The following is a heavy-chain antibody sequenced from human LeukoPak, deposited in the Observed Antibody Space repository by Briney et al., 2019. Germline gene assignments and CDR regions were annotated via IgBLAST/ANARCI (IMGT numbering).Heavy chain of an antibody. V-gene: IGHV6-1*01. Sequence: SQTLSLTCAISGDSVSSNSAAWNWIRQSPSRGLEWLGRTYYRSKWYNDYAVSVKSRITINPDTSKNQFSLQLNSVTPEDTAVYYCARDPLYYDSSGHNWFDPWGQGTLVTVSS. J-gene: IGHJ5*02. CDR2: TYYRSKWYN. CDR3: ARDPLYYDSSGHNWFDP. D-gene: IGHD3-22*01. CDR1: GDSVSSNSAA.